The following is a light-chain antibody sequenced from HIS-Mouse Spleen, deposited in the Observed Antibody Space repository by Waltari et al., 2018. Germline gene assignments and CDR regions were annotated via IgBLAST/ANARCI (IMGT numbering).Light chain of an antibody. CDR1: ALPKQY. CDR2: KDR. V-gene: IGLV3-25*03. Sequence: SYELTQPPSVSVSPGQTARITCSGDALPKQYAYWYQQKPGQAPVLVIYKDRERPSGIPERFSGSSSGTTVTLTISGVQAEDEADYYCQSADSSGTYSVVFGGGTKLTVL. CDR3: QSADSSGTYSVV. J-gene: IGLJ2*01.